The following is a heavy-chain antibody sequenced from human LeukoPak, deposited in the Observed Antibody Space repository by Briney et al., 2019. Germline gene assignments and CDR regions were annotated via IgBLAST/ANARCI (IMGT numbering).Heavy chain of an antibody. Sequence: SETLSLTYTVSGGSISSGDYYWSWIRQPPGKGLEWIGYIYYSGSTYYNPSLKSRVTISVDTSKNQFSLKLSSVTAADTAVYYCARGEDILTGYYNVGDAFDIWGQGTMVTVSS. D-gene: IGHD3-9*01. CDR2: IYYSGST. CDR3: ARGEDILTGYYNVGDAFDI. CDR1: GGSISSGDYY. J-gene: IGHJ3*02. V-gene: IGHV4-30-4*01.